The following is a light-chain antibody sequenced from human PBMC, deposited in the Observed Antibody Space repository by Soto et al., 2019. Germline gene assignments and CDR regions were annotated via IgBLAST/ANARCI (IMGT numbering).Light chain of an antibody. J-gene: IGKJ5*01. V-gene: IGKV3-15*01. CDR2: GAS. Sequence: IVLPQPPATLSVSPGERATLSCRARQSVSSNLAWYQQKPGQAPRLLIYGASTRATGIPARFSGSGSGTEFTLTISSLQSEDFAVYYCQQYNNWPPITFGQGTRLEIK. CDR1: QSVSSN. CDR3: QQYNNWPPIT.